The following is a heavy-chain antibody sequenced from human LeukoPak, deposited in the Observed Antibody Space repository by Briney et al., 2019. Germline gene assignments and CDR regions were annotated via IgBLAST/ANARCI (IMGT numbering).Heavy chain of an antibody. Sequence: PGGSLRLSCAVSGLTFDDYGMSWVRQAPGKGLECVSGINWDAESNGYGESVQARFIISRDNAENDLYLPMNGLRAEDTAVYYCARALSASWYSLAYWGRGTPVTVSS. CDR1: GLTFDDYG. CDR2: INWDAESN. CDR3: ARALSASWYSLAY. J-gene: IGHJ4*02. V-gene: IGHV3-20*04. D-gene: IGHD6-13*01.